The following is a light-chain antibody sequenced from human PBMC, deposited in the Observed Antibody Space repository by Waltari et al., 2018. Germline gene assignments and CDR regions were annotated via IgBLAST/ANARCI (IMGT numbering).Light chain of an antibody. CDR1: SGYRRNV. V-gene: IGLV4-69*01. CDR2: VNSDGSH. J-gene: IGLJ3*02. Sequence: LVLTQSPSASASLGASVQLTCTLRSGYRRNVIAWLQQQPGKGPRYLMKVNSDGSHRTGDDIPDRFSASKSGTECQLTISSLQSEDEADYFCQTGGHGTWVFGGGTKLTVL. CDR3: QTGGHGTWV.